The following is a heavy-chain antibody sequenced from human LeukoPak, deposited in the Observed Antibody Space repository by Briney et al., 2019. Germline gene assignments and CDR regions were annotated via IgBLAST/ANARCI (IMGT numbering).Heavy chain of an antibody. J-gene: IGHJ4*02. D-gene: IGHD6-13*01. CDR3: VRGQQPFDF. CDR1: GLTVSSNY. CDR2: IHSDGST. Sequence: GWSLRLSCAASGLTVSSNYMNWVRQAPGKGLEWVSVIHSDGSTYYADSVKGRFTISRDNSKNTLYLQMTSLRADDTAVYYCVRGQQPFDFWGQGTLVTVSS. V-gene: IGHV3-53*01.